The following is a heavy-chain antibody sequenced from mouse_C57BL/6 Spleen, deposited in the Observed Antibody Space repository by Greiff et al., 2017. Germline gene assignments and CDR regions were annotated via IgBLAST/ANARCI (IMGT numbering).Heavy chain of an antibody. V-gene: IGHV1-7*01. J-gene: IGHJ2*01. CDR2: INPSSGYT. D-gene: IGHD1-1*01. Sequence: QVQLQQSGAELAKPGASVKLSCKASGYTFTSYWMHWVKQRPGQGLEWIGYINPSSGYTKYNQKFKDKAPLTADKSSSTAYMQLSSLTYEDSAVYYCARGDPPLYGSSPFDYWGQGTTLTVSS. CDR3: ARGDPPLYGSSPFDY. CDR1: GYTFTSYW.